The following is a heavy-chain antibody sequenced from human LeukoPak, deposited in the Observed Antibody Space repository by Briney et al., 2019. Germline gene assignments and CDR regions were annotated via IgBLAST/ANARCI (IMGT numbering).Heavy chain of an antibody. CDR2: IWYDGSNK. D-gene: IGHD2-15*01. J-gene: IGHJ6*02. V-gene: IGHV3-33*01. CDR3: ARDRGGSYGMDV. CDR1: GFTFSSYG. Sequence: PGGSLRLSCAVSGFTFSSYGMHWVRQAPGKGLEWVAVIWYDGSNKYYADSVKGRFTISRDNSKNTLYLQMNSLRAEDTAVYYCARDRGGSYGMDVWGQGTTVTVSS.